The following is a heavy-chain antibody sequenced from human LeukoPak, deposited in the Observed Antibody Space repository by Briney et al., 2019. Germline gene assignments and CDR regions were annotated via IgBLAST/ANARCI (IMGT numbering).Heavy chain of an antibody. Sequence: PGGSLRLSCAASGFTFSSYAMSWVRQAPGKGLEWVSSISGSGTYTNYADSVKGRFTISRDDSKNTLFLQMSSLRAEDTAVYYCAKVRSRSSGWGYSWFDPWGQGTLVTVSS. J-gene: IGHJ5*02. CDR2: ISGSGTYT. CDR1: GFTFSSYA. V-gene: IGHV3-23*01. CDR3: AKVRSRSSGWGYSWFDP. D-gene: IGHD6-19*01.